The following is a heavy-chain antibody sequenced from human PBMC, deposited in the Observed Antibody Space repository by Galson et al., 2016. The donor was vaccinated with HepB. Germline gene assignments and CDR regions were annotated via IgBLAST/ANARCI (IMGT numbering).Heavy chain of an antibody. Sequence: SETLSLTCTVSGGSISSYYWSWIRQPPGKGLEWIGYIYYSGSTNYNPSLKSRVTISVDTSNNQFSLNLSSVTAADTAVYYCARGDYYDSSGLIDYRGQGTLVTVSS. CDR2: IYYSGST. CDR1: GGSISSYY. CDR3: ARGDYYDSSGLIDY. J-gene: IGHJ4*02. D-gene: IGHD3-22*01. V-gene: IGHV4-59*01.